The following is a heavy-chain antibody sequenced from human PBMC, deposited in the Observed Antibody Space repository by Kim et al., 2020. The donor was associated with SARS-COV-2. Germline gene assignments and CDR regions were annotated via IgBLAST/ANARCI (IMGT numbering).Heavy chain of an antibody. CDR1: GFTFSSYA. CDR3: AKALTIIVLFNYYFDY. CDR2: ISGSDRST. D-gene: IGHD3-22*01. Sequence: GGSLRLSCAASGFTFSSYAMNWVRQAPGKGLEWVSVISGSDRSTYYADSVKGRFTISRDNSKNTLYLQMNSLRAEDTAVYYCAKALTIIVLFNYYFDYWGQGTLVTVSS. J-gene: IGHJ4*02. V-gene: IGHV3-23*01.